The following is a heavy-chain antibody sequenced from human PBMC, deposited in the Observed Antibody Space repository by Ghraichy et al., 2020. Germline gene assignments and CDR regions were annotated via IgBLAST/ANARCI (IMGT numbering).Heavy chain of an antibody. V-gene: IGHV3-30*18. J-gene: IGHJ6*03. CDR2: ISYDGSNK. D-gene: IGHD5/OR15-5a*01. CDR1: GFTFSSYG. Sequence: GGSLRLSCAASGFTFSSYGMHWVRQAPGKGLEWVAVISYDGSNKYYADSVKGRFTISRDNSKNTLYLQMNSLRAEDTAVYYCAKDRVSTIPYYYMDVWGKGTRVTVSS. CDR3: AKDRVSTIPYYYMDV.